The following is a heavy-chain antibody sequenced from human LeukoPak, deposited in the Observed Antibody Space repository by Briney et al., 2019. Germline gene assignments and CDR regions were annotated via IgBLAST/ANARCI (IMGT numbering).Heavy chain of an antibody. CDR3: ARSGIVGSSGFDP. D-gene: IGHD1-26*01. CDR2: TYYKSKWYY. V-gene: IGHV6-1*01. J-gene: IGHJ5*02. CDR1: RDSVSSSSVS. Sequence: SQTLSLTCAISRDSVSSSSVSWNWIRQSPSRGLEWLGRTYYKSKWYYDYAVSVKSRITINPDTSKNQFSLQLNSVTPEDTAVYYCARSGIVGSSGFDPWGQGTLVTVSS.